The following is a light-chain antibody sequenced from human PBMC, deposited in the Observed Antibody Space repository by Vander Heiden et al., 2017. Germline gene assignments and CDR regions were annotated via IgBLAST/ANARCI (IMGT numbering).Light chain of an antibody. CDR1: QSLLNSNGYKY. V-gene: IGKV2-28*01. CDR3: MQTLQTPWT. Sequence: DIVMTQSPLSLPVTPGEPASISCGSSQSLLNSNGYKYLDWYLQKPGQSPQLLIYWGSHRASGVPDRFSGSESGTDFTLKISRVEAEDVGVYFCMQTLQTPWTFGQGTKVEIK. CDR2: WGS. J-gene: IGKJ1*01.